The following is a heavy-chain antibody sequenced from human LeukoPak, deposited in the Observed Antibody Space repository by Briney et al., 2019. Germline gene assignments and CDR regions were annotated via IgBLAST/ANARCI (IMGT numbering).Heavy chain of an antibody. D-gene: IGHD5-18*01. CDR1: GYTFTSYG. Sequence: ASVKVSCKASGYTFTSYGISWVRQALGQGLEWMGWISDYNGNTNYAQKLQGRVTMTTDTSTSTAYMELRSLRSDDTAVYYCARGRQLWSHFDYWGQGTLVTVSS. CDR2: ISDYNGNT. CDR3: ARGRQLWSHFDY. V-gene: IGHV1-18*01. J-gene: IGHJ4*02.